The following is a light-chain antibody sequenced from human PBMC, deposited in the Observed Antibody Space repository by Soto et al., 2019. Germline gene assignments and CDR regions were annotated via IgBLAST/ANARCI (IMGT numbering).Light chain of an antibody. Sequence: EIVLTQSPGILSLSPGERATLSCRASQSVSSSYLAWCQQKPGQAPRLLMYGASTRATGIPDRFSGSGSGTDFTLTISRLEPEDFTVYYCQLYGSPTWTFGQGTKVEIK. CDR2: GAS. J-gene: IGKJ1*01. CDR1: QSVSSSY. V-gene: IGKV3-20*01. CDR3: QLYGSPTWT.